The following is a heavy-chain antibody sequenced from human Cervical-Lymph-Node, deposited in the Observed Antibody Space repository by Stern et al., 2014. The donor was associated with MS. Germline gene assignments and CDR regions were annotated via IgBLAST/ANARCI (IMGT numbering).Heavy chain of an antibody. J-gene: IGHJ5*02. D-gene: IGHD1-26*01. CDR3: ATTRWDLFTWNWFDP. CDR2: IHDSGST. V-gene: IGHV4-61*02. CDR1: GGSISSSGYY. Sequence: VQLVESGPGLVKPSQTLSLTCTVSGGSISSSGYYWSWIRQPADKGLEWIGRIHDSGSTYYNPSLKIRVTISMDTAKNQFYLQLTSVTAADTAVYYRATTRWDLFTWNWFDPWGQGTLVTVSS.